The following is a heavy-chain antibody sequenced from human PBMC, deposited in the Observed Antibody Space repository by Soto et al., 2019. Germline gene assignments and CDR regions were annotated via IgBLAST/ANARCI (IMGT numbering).Heavy chain of an antibody. D-gene: IGHD2-2*01. CDR1: GFTFSSYA. V-gene: IGHV3-30-3*01. Sequence: GGSLRLSCAASGFTFSSYAMKWVRQSPGKGLEWVAVISFDGSNKYYADSVKGRFTISRDNSKNTLYLQMNSLRAEDTAVYFCARGPSSLTRFDYWGQGTLVTVSS. CDR3: ARGPSSLTRFDY. J-gene: IGHJ4*02. CDR2: ISFDGSNK.